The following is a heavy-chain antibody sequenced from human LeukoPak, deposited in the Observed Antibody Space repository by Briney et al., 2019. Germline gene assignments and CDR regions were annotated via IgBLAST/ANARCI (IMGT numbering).Heavy chain of an antibody. CDR1: GYTFTSYG. D-gene: IGHD1-14*01. Sequence: GASVKVSCKASGYTFTSYGISWVRQAPGQGLEWMGWISAYNGNTNYAQKLQGRVTMTTDTSTSTAYMELSSLRSEDTAVYYCARRAWSNRDYTSLHYFDSSGPRTPVTLSP. CDR2: ISAYNGNT. CDR3: ARRAWSNRDYTSLHYFDS. J-gene: IGHJ4*03. V-gene: IGHV1-18*01.